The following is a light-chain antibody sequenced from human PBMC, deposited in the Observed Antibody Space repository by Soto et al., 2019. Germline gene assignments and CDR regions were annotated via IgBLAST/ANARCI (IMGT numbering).Light chain of an antibody. Sequence: QSVLTQPPSASGTPGQRVTISCSGSSSNIGSNTVNWYQQFPGTAPKLLIYSNNQRPSGVPDRFSGSKSGTSASVAISGLQSEVEADYSCAAWDDSLNRYVFGTGTKVTV. CDR2: SNN. CDR3: AAWDDSLNRYV. J-gene: IGLJ1*01. V-gene: IGLV1-44*01. CDR1: SSNIGSNT.